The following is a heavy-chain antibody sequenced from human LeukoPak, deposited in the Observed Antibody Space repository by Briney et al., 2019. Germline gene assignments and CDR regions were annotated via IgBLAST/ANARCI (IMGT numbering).Heavy chain of an antibody. Sequence: TSETLSLTCTVPGGSISSYYWNWIRQPPGKGLEWIGYIYYSGSTNYNPSLKSRVTISVDTSKNQFSLRLSSVTAADTAMYFCATRIAVALDDAFDIWGQGTMVTVSS. CDR1: GGSISSYY. V-gene: IGHV4-59*01. D-gene: IGHD6-19*01. CDR2: IYYSGST. J-gene: IGHJ3*02. CDR3: ATRIAVALDDAFDI.